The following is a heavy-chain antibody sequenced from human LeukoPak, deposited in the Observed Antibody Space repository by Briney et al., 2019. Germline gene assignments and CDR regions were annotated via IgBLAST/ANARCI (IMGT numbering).Heavy chain of an antibody. CDR1: GFTFGKYW. CDR2: IKLDGSEK. D-gene: IGHD3-3*01. Sequence: GGSLRLSCVVSGFTFGKYWMSWVRQAPGKGLEWVANIKLDGSEKNYVDSVKGRFTISRDNTKNSLYLQMNSLRAEDTAVFYCARDQYDTWSRRGNFDSWGQGTLAIVSS. CDR3: ARDQYDTWSRRGNFDS. J-gene: IGHJ4*02. V-gene: IGHV3-7*03.